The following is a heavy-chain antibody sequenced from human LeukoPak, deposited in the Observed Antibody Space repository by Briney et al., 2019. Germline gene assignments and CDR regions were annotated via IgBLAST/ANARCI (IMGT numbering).Heavy chain of an antibody. CDR3: ARQSRSSTRTLDY. D-gene: IGHD2-2*01. CDR2: INHSGST. V-gene: IGHV4-34*01. J-gene: IGHJ4*02. Sequence: PSETLSLTCAVYGGSFSGYYWNWIRQPPGKGLEWIGEINHSGSTNYNPSLKSRVTISVDTSKNQFSLKLSSVTAADTAVYYCARQSRSSTRTLDYWGQGTLVTVSS. CDR1: GGSFSGYY.